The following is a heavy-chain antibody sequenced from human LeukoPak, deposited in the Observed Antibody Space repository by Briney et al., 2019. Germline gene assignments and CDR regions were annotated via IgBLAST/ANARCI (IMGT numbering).Heavy chain of an antibody. CDR2: INHSGST. J-gene: IGHJ4*02. CDR1: GGSFSGYY. CDR3: ASRKQWDMIDY. Sequence: SETLSLTCAVYGGSFSGYYWSWIRQPPGKGLEWIGEINHSGSTNYNPSLKSRVTISVDTSKNQFSLKLSSVTAADTAVYYCASRKQWDMIDYWGQGTLVTVSS. V-gene: IGHV4-34*01. D-gene: IGHD2-15*01.